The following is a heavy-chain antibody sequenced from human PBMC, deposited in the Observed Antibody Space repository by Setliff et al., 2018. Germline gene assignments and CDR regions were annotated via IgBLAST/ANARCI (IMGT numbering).Heavy chain of an antibody. CDR2: ISTYNGDT. CDR3: ARGKGPGNNWFDP. CDR1: GYTFTSYG. D-gene: IGHD3-10*01. J-gene: IGHJ5*02. Sequence: GASVKVSCKASGYTFTSYGISWVRQAPGQGLEWMGWISTYNGDTDYAQKLQDRLTMTTDTSTSTVYMELRSLRSDDTAVYYCARGKGPGNNWFDPWGQGTLVTVSS. V-gene: IGHV1-18*01.